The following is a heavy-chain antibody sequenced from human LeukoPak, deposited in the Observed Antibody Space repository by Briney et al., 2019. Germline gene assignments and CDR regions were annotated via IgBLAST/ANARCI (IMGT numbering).Heavy chain of an antibody. CDR1: GFSFSDYW. V-gene: IGHV3-7*01. CDR2: INEDGRES. D-gene: IGHD1-26*01. Sequence: GGSLRLSCGVSGFSFSDYWMGWVRQAPGKGLEWVANINEDGRESYYVDSMKGRITISRHNAENSLYLQMTSLRADDTAVYYCATGGDQGSIDYWGQGTLVTVSS. J-gene: IGHJ4*02. CDR3: ATGGDQGSIDY.